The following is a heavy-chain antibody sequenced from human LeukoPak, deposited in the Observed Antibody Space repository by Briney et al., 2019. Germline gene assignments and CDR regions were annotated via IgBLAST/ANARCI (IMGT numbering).Heavy chain of an antibody. CDR2: IYHSGST. CDR1: GGSFSGYY. V-gene: IGHV4-34*01. CDR3: AGDTPLSGSPIDY. Sequence: PSETLSLTCAVYGGSFSGYYWSWIRQPPGKGLEWIGSIYHSGSTYYNPSLKSRVTISVDTSKNQFSLKLSSVTAADTAVYYCAGDTPLSGSPIDYWGQGTLVTVSS. D-gene: IGHD1-26*01. J-gene: IGHJ4*02.